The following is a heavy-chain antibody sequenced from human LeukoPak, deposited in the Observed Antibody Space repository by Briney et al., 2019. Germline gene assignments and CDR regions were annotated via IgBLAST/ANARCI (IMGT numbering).Heavy chain of an antibody. CDR3: AKALKNIAAAGTLDY. CDR2: IWYDGSKK. CDR1: GFTFSSYG. Sequence: PRRSLRPSCAASGFTFSSYGMHWVREAPGKGLEWVAVIWYDGSKKYYADSVKGRFTISRDNSKNTLYLKMNSMRAEDTAVYYCAKALKNIAAAGTLDYWGQGTLVTVSS. V-gene: IGHV3-33*06. D-gene: IGHD6-13*01. J-gene: IGHJ4*02.